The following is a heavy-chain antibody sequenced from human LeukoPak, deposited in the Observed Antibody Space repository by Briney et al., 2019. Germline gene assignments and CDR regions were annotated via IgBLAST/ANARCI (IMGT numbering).Heavy chain of an antibody. V-gene: IGHV4-34*01. D-gene: IGHD4-17*01. J-gene: IGHJ4*02. CDR2: INHSGST. CDR3: ARHEQSDYGDYRYHY. CDR1: GFTFSSYS. Sequence: PGGSLRLSCAASGFTFSSYSMNWVRQAPGKGLEWIGEINHSGSTNYNPSLKSRVTISVDTSKNQFSLRLSSVTAADTAVYYCARHEQSDYGDYRYHYWGQGTLVTVSS.